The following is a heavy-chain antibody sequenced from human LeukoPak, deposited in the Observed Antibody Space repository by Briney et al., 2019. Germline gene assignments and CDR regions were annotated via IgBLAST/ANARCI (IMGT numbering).Heavy chain of an antibody. CDR3: ARDPRDGSGSYNY. Sequence: PSETLSLTCTVSGGYISTYYWSWIRQPPGKGLEWIGYIYYSGSTNYNPSLKSRVTMSVDTSKNQFSLKLSSVTAADTAVYYCARDPRDGSGSYNYWGQGTLVTVSS. V-gene: IGHV4-59*12. CDR1: GGYISTYY. J-gene: IGHJ4*02. CDR2: IYYSGST. D-gene: IGHD3-10*01.